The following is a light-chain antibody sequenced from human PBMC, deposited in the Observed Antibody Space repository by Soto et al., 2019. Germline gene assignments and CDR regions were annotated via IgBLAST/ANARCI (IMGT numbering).Light chain of an antibody. CDR2: EAS. Sequence: DIQMNQSPSFVSASVGDRVTISCRASQGVSSWLAWYQVKPGRAPKLLIYEASSLETGVPSRFSGSGSGADFTLTITSLQPEDLATYYCQQDNGFPPTFGQGTKVEIK. CDR3: QQDNGFPPT. V-gene: IGKV1-12*01. J-gene: IGKJ1*01. CDR1: QGVSSW.